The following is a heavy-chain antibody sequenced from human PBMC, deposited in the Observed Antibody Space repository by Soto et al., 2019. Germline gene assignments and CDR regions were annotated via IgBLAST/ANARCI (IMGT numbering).Heavy chain of an antibody. CDR2: ISYDGSNK. CDR3: ARPPVEVNSNYFDL. CDR1: GFTFSSYA. J-gene: IGHJ4*02. V-gene: IGHV3-30-3*01. D-gene: IGHD6-13*01. Sequence: LRLSCAASGFTFSSYAMHWVRQAPGKGLEWVAVISYDGSNKYYADSVKGRFTISRDNSKNTLYLQMNSLRTEDTAVYYCARPPVEVNSNYFDLWGQGTLVTVSS.